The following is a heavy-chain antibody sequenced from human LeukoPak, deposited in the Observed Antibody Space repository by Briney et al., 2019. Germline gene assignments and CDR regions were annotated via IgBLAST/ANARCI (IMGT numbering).Heavy chain of an antibody. CDR1: GGSISSYY. V-gene: IGHV4-4*09. Sequence: PSETLSLTCTVSGGSISSYYWSWIRQPPGKGLEWIGYIYTSGSTNYNPSLKSRVTISVDTSKNQFPLKLSSVTAADTAAYYCARHASRTYYFDYWGQGTLVTVSS. CDR3: ARHASRTYYFDY. J-gene: IGHJ4*02. D-gene: IGHD3-16*01. CDR2: IYTSGST.